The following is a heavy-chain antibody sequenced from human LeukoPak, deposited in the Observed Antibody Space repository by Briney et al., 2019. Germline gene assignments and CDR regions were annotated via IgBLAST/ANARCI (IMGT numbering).Heavy chain of an antibody. J-gene: IGHJ4*02. Sequence: SETLSLTCTVSGGSISSSSYYWGWIRQPPGKGLEWIGSIYYSGSTYYNPSLKSRVTISVDTSKNQFSLKLSSVTAADTAVYYCANYDYSYFDYWGQRTLVTVSS. CDR2: IYYSGST. CDR3: ANYDYSYFDY. CDR1: GGSISSSSYY. V-gene: IGHV4-39*01. D-gene: IGHD4-11*01.